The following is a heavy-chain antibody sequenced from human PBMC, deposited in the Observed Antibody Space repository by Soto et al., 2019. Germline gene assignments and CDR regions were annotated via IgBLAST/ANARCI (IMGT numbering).Heavy chain of an antibody. Sequence: SETLSLTCTVSGGSISSGGYYWSWIRQHPWKGLEWIGYIYYSGSTYYNPSLKSRVTISVDTSKNQFSLKLSSVTAADTAVYYCAANTYYYDSSGYFGYFDYWGQGTLVTVSS. V-gene: IGHV4-31*03. CDR1: GGSISSGGYY. CDR3: AANTYYYDSSGYFGYFDY. J-gene: IGHJ4*02. D-gene: IGHD3-22*01. CDR2: IYYSGST.